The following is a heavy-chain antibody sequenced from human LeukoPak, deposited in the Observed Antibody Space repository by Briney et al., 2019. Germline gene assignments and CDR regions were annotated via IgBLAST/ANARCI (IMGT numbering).Heavy chain of an antibody. V-gene: IGHV1-69*13. CDR1: GGIFSRYA. CDR2: FISIFGTA. D-gene: IGHD5-24*01. J-gene: IGHJ4*02. CDR3: ARGWDHDSDGRPTAYVY. Sequence: GASVKVSCKASGGIFSRYAIGWGGQAPDQGLGWMEGFISIFGTANYAQKFQGRVTITADESTSTAYMELSSLRSEDTAVYYCARGWDHDSDGRPTAYVYWGQGTLVTVSS.